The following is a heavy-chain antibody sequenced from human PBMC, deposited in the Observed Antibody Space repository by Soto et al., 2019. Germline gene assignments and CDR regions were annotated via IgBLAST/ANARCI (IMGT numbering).Heavy chain of an antibody. CDR1: GGSISRSGYF. J-gene: IGHJ6*02. CDR3: VRVATANRRWMDV. CDR2: IYDSGST. D-gene: IGHD2-15*01. V-gene: IGHV4-31*03. Sequence: SETLSLTFTFSGGSISRSGYFWSWIRQHPGKGLEWIGYIYDSGSTYYNPSLKSRVSLSVDTSKNQFSLNLTSVTPADTAVYYCVRVATANRRWMDVWGQGTTVTVSS.